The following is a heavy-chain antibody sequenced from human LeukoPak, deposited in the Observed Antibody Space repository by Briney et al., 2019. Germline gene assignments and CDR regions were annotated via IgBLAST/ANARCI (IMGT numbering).Heavy chain of an antibody. V-gene: IGHV4-59*08. D-gene: IGHD1-26*01. CDR1: GGTLASHY. CDR3: VRHSASYFDY. Sequence: SETLSLTRNVSGGTLASHYWSWVRQPPGERLEWVGYIYYSGSADYNPSLKSRVTISVDTSKDQFSLRLKSVTAADTAVYYCVRHSASYFDYWGQGTLVLVSS. J-gene: IGHJ4*02. CDR2: IYYSGSA.